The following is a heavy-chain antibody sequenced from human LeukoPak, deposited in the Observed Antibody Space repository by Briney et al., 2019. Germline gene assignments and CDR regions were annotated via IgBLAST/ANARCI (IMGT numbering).Heavy chain of an antibody. Sequence: PSETLSLTCTVSGGSISSGSYYWGWIRQPPGKGLEWIGTIHFSGSTYYNPSLKSRVTISVDTSKNQFSLKLSSVTAADTAVYYCARSSYVSYYMDVWGKGTTVTVSS. CDR1: GGSISSGSYY. V-gene: IGHV4-39*01. D-gene: IGHD3-16*01. CDR3: ARSSYVSYYMDV. CDR2: IHFSGST. J-gene: IGHJ6*03.